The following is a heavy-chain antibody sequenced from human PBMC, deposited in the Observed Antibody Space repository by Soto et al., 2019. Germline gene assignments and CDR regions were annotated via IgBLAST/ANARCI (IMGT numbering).Heavy chain of an antibody. D-gene: IGHD3-9*01. CDR3: ARGGNMYYDILTGYYYFDY. V-gene: IGHV3-13*01. Sequence: GGSLGLSCAASGFTFSSYDMHWVRQATGKGLEWVSAIGTAGDTYYPGSVKGRFTISRENAKNSLYLQMNSLRAGDTAVYYCARGGNMYYDILTGYYYFDYWGQGTLVTVSS. J-gene: IGHJ4*02. CDR1: GFTFSSYD. CDR2: IGTAGDT.